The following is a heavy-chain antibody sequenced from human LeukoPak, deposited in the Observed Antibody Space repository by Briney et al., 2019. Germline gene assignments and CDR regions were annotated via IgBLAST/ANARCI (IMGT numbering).Heavy chain of an antibody. V-gene: IGHV3-23*01. J-gene: IGHJ3*02. CDR3: AKDHTAPNSNGVFET. CDR2: IRGNGGST. D-gene: IGHD4-17*01. CDR1: GFTFSAYA. Sequence: PGGSLRLSCAGSGFTFSAYAMSWVRQAPGKGLEWVSTIRGNGGSTYFAHSVRGRFTISRDNSKNALFVQMNSLRAEDTAVYYCAKDHTAPNSNGVFETWGQGTMVTVSS.